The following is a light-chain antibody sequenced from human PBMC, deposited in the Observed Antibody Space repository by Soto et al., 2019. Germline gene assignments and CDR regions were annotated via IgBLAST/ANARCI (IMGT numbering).Light chain of an antibody. CDR3: QQRSSWPT. V-gene: IGKV3-11*01. CDR1: QTVSSQ. CDR2: DAS. J-gene: IGKJ1*01. Sequence: LLTQSPATLSLSPGESATLSCRASQTVSSQLAWYQQKPGQAPRLLIYDASKRATGVPGSFSGSGSGTDFTLIISSLQPDDFAVYYCQQRSSWPTFGQGTRVEIK.